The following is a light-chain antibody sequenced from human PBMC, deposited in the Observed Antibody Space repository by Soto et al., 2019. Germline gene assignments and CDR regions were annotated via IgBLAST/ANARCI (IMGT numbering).Light chain of an antibody. CDR1: QSVSSN. V-gene: IGKV3-20*01. CDR2: GAS. J-gene: IGKJ5*01. CDR3: QQYSSSPYT. Sequence: EIVMTQSPATLSVSPGERATLSCRASQSVSSNLAWYQQKPGQAPRLLIYGASSRATGIPDRFSGSGSGTDFTLTISRLEPEDFAVYYCQQYSSSPYTFGQGTRLE.